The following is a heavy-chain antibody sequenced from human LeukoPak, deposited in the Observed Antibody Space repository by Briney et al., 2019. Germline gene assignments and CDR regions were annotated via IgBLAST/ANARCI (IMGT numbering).Heavy chain of an antibody. CDR3: ARRSTLYCTNGVCYGY. V-gene: IGHV1-2*02. D-gene: IGHD2-8*01. J-gene: IGHJ4*02. Sequence: ASVKVSCKASGYTFTSYDINWVRQAPGQGLEWMGWINPNSGGTNYAQKFQGRVTMTRDTSISTAYMELSRLRSDDTAVYYCARRSTLYCTNGVCYGYRGQGTLVTVSS. CDR2: INPNSGGT. CDR1: GYTFTSYD.